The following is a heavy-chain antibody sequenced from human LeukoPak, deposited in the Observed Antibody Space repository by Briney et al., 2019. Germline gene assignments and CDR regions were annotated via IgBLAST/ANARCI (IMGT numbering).Heavy chain of an antibody. CDR1: GYTFTGYY. CDR3: ASHAPYYYYGMDV. Sequence: ASVKVSCKASGYTFTGYYMHWVRQAPGQGLEWMGWINPNSGGTNYAQKFQGRVTMTRDTSISTAYMELSSLRSEDTAVYYCASHAPYYYYGMDVWGQGTTVTVSS. CDR2: INPNSGGT. J-gene: IGHJ6*02. V-gene: IGHV1-2*02.